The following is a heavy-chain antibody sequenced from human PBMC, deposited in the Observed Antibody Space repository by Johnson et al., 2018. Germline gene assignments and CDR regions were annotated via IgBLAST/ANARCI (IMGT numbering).Heavy chain of an antibody. CDR2: ISSSGTMN. V-gene: IGHV3-11*04. D-gene: IGHD3-10*01. CDR3: ARGNYNDPIDI. J-gene: IGHJ3*02. Sequence: VQLGESGGGLVKPGGSLRLSCEASRFTFSDYYMSWIRQAPGKGLEWLSYISSSGTMNYYVDSVKGRFTISRDKAKKSLYLQMSSLRVEDTALYYSARGNYNDPIDIWGQGTMVTVSS. CDR1: RFTFSDYY.